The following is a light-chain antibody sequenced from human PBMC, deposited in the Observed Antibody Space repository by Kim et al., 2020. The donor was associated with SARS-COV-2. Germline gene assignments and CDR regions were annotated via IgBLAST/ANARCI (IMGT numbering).Light chain of an antibody. V-gene: IGLV2-14*03. CDR2: DVS. CDR1: SSDVGGCNY. J-gene: IGLJ3*02. Sequence: QSVLTQPASVSGSPGQSLTISCTGTSSDVGGCNYVSWYQQHPGTAPKLMIYDVSKRPSGVSNRFSGSKSGNSASLTISGLQAEDEADYYCSSYASSITLVFGGGTQLTVL. CDR3: SSYASSITLV.